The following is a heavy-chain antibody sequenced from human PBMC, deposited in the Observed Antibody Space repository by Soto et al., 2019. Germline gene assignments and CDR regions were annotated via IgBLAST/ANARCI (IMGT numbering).Heavy chain of an antibody. D-gene: IGHD5-12*01. V-gene: IGHV3-9*01. J-gene: IGHJ6*03. CDR2: ISWNSGSI. CDR1: GFTFDDYA. CDR3: AKDMGSGYDVYYYYMDV. Sequence: DVQLVESGGGLVQPGRSLRLSCAASGFTFDDYAMHWVRQAPGKGLEWVSGISWNSGSIGYADSVKGRFTISRDNAKNSLYLQMNSLRAEDTALYYCAKDMGSGYDVYYYYMDVWGKGTTVTVSS.